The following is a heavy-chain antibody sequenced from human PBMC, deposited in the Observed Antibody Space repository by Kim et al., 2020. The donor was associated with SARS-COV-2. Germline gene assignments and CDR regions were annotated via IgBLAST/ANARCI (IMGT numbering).Heavy chain of an antibody. J-gene: IGHJ4*03. CDR1: GFTFSDYY. CDR2: ISSSSSYT. Sequence: GGSLRLSCAASGFTFSDYYMSWIRQAPGKGLEWVSSISSSSSYTNYADSVKGRFTISRDNAKNSLYLQMNSLRAEDTAVYYCAREHDSSGSFDYWGYGALGTVSS. CDR3: AREHDSSGSFDY. V-gene: IGHV3-11*05. D-gene: IGHD3-22*01.